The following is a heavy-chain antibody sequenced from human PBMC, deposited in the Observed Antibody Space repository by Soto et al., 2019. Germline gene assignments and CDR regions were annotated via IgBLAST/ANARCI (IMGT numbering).Heavy chain of an antibody. CDR3: AAEAYRSPRVNRFDP. D-gene: IGHD6-19*01. CDR1: GYTLTELS. Sequence: ASVKVSCKVSGYTLTELSMHWVRQAPGKGLEWMGGFDPEDGETIYAQKFQGRVTMTEDTSTDTAYMELSSLRSEDTAVYYYAAEAYRSPRVNRFDPWGQGTLVTVSS. J-gene: IGHJ5*02. V-gene: IGHV1-24*01. CDR2: FDPEDGET.